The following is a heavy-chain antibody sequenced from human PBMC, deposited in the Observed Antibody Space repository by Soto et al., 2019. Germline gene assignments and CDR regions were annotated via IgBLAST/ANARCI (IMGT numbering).Heavy chain of an antibody. Sequence: ASVKVSCKASGYGFTGYAIHWVRQAPGQRLEWMGWINAGSGDTKYSQKFLDRVTITRDTSASTAYMELSSLTSEDTAFYYCARGGAGTYVFDYRGQESLVPGSS. CDR3: ARGGAGTYVFDY. J-gene: IGHJ4*02. CDR2: INAGSGDT. D-gene: IGHD3-10*02. V-gene: IGHV1-3*01. CDR1: GYGFTGYA.